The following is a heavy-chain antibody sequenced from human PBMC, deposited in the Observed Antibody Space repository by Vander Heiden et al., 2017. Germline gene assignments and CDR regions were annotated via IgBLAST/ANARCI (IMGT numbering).Heavy chain of an antibody. J-gene: IGHJ4*02. CDR1: GFHFISYS. D-gene: IGHD2-2*02. Sequence: EVQLFESGGGLVQPGGSVRFFGAAPGFHFISYSMNWVGQAPGKGLEWVSYMSSSSSTRSDADSVKGRFTISRDNAKNSLYLHMSSLKDEATAVCYCARERGSASCYIYWGQGTLVTVSS. CDR2: MSSSSSTR. CDR3: ARERGSASCYIY. V-gene: IGHV3-48*02.